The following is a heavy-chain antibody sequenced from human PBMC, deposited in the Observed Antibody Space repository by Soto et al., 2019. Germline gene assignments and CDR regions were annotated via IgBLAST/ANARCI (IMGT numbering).Heavy chain of an antibody. CDR2: INPSGST. CDR1: SGSIGDRY. D-gene: IGHD5-18*01. CDR3: ARGKPSGYRFGPRNFFYYGLDV. J-gene: IGHJ6*02. V-gene: IGHV4-34*01. Sequence: SETLSLTCAVFSGSIGDRYWAWIRQSPEKGLEWIGEINPSGSTDYNPSLKSRLTLSFDTSKNQFSLKVASVTAADTAVYFCARGKPSGYRFGPRNFFYYGLDVWGPGTTVTVSS.